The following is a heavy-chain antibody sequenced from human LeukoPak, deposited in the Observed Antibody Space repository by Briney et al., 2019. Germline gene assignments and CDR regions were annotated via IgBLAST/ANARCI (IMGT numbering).Heavy chain of an antibody. CDR1: GYTCTSYY. CDR2: INPSGGST. CDR3: ARDAETTVTTSYDY. D-gene: IGHD4-17*01. V-gene: IGHV1-46*01. J-gene: IGHJ4*02. Sequence: ASVKVSCKASGYTCTSYYMHWVRQAPGQGLESMGIINPSGGSTSYAQKFQGRVTMTRDTSTSTVCMELSSLRSEDTAVYNCARDAETTVTTSYDYWGQGTLVTVSS.